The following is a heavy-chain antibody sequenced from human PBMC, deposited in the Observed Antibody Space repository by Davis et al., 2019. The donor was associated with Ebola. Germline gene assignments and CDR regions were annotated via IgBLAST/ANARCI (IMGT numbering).Heavy chain of an antibody. D-gene: IGHD2-2*02. J-gene: IGHJ4*02. V-gene: IGHV3-7*03. CDR1: GFTFSSYW. CDR2: IKQDGSEK. CDR3: AKLYTLNFDY. Sequence: GESLKISCAASGFTFSSYWMSWVRQAPGKGLEWVANIKQDGSEKYYVDSVKGRFTISRDNSKNTLYLQMNSLRAEDTAVYYCAKLYTLNFDYRGQGTLVTVSS.